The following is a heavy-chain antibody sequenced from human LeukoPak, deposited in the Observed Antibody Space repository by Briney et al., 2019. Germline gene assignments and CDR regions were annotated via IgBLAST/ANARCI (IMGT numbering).Heavy chain of an antibody. J-gene: IGHJ4*02. V-gene: IGHV3-23*01. CDR1: GFTFSSYA. D-gene: IGHD3-10*02. Sequence: GGSLRLSCAGSGFTFSSYAMSWVRQAPGKGLEWVSAIGGGGGSTDYADSVKGRFTISRDNSKNTLYLQMNSLRAEDTAVYYCARDVRGYSRLFDYWGQGTLVTVSS. CDR3: ARDVRGYSRLFDY. CDR2: IGGGGGST.